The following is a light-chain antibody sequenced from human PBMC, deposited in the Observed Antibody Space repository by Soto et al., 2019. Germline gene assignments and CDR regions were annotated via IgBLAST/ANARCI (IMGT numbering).Light chain of an antibody. V-gene: IGKV1-39*01. CDR3: LQSYTFPFT. Sequence: DIQMTQSPFSLSASVGDTVTLTCRASQDISNYLNWLQQKPGKAPKLLIYAASTLQTGVPSRFSGSESGADFTLTISSLQPEDFAIYFCLQSYTFPFTFGPG. CDR2: AAS. CDR1: QDISNY. J-gene: IGKJ3*01.